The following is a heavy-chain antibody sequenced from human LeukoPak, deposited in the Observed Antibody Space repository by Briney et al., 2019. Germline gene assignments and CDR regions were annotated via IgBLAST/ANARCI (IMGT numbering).Heavy chain of an antibody. D-gene: IGHD3-22*01. CDR1: GFTFSSYA. CDR2: ISGSGGDT. V-gene: IGHV3-23*01. CDR3: AKVDSSGYFG. J-gene: IGHJ4*02. Sequence: GGSLRLSCAASGFTFSSYAMSWVRQAPGKGLEWVSSISGSGGDTHYADSVKGRFSISRDNSKNTLYVQMNSLGAEDTAVYYCAKVDSSGYFGWGQGTLVTVSS.